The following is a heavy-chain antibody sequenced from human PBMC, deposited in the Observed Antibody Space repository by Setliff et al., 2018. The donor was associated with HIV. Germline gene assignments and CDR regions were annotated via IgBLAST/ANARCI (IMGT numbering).Heavy chain of an antibody. CDR1: GFTFSAYS. V-gene: IGHV3-49*04. J-gene: IGHJ4*02. Sequence: GSLRLSCAASGFTFSAYSMNWVRQAPGKGLECIGFIRTNRYGGTTEYAESVKGRFTISRDDSKSIAYLEMNSLKSEDTGVYYCARDPFTGFDYWGQGALVTVSS. CDR3: ARDPFTGFDY. CDR2: IRTNRYGGTT.